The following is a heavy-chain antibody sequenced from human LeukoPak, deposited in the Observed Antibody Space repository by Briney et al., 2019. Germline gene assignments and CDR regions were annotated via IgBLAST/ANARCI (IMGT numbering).Heavy chain of an antibody. D-gene: IGHD6-13*01. V-gene: IGHV4-34*01. J-gene: IGHJ4*02. CDR1: GGSVSGYY. CDR3: ATSEGGIAAAGLFDY. CDR2: INHSGST. Sequence: SETLSLTCAVYGGSVSGYYWSWIRQPPGKGLEWIGEINHSGSTNYNPSLKSRVTISVDTSKNQFSLKLSSVTAADTAVYYCATSEGGIAAAGLFDYWGQGSLVTVSS.